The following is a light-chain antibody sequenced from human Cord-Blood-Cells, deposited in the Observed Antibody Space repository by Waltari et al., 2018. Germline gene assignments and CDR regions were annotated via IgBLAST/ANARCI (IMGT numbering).Light chain of an antibody. J-gene: IGKJ4*01. CDR2: WAS. CDR3: QQYYSTPLT. CDR1: QSVLYSSNNKNY. V-gene: IGKV4-1*01. Sequence: DIVMTQSPDSLAASLGDRATIHCKSSQSVLYSSNNKNYLAWYQQKPGQPPKLLIYWASTRESGVPDRFSGSGSGTDFTLTISSLQAEDVAVYYCQQYYSTPLTFGGGTKVEIK.